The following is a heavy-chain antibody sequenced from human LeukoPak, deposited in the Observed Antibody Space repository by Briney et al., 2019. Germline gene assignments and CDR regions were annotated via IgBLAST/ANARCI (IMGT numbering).Heavy chain of an antibody. V-gene: IGHV1-2*02. J-gene: IGHJ6*03. CDR2: INPNSGGT. CDR3: ARSGFGYYYMDV. D-gene: IGHD3-16*01. CDR1: GYTFTGYY. Sequence: ASVKVSCTASGYTFTGYYMHWVRQAPGQGLEWMGWINPNSGGTNYAQKFQGRVTMTRDTSISTAYMELSRLRSDDTAVYYCARSGFGYYYMDVWGKGTTVTISS.